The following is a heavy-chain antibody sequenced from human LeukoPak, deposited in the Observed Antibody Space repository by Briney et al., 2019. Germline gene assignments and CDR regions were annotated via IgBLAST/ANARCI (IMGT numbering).Heavy chain of an antibody. J-gene: IGHJ5*02. CDR3: ATDMGPPTPIIPRKGWFDP. Sequence: SETRSLTCTVPAGSTSSSSSYWGWIRQPPGKGLEWIGTIFYSVATYYNPSLKTRVTISVDTSTNQFYLNLSSATAADTAVYYCATDMGPPTPIIPRKGWFDPWGQGTLVTVSS. CDR2: IFYSVAT. CDR1: AGSTSSSSSY. V-gene: IGHV4-39*02. D-gene: IGHD3-3*01.